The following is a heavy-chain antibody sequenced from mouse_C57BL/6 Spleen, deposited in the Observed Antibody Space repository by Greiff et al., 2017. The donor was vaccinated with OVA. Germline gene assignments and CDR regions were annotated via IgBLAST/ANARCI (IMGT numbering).Heavy chain of an antibody. Sequence: VKLQQSGPELVKPGASVKISCKASGYAFSSSWMNWVKQRPGKGLEWIGRIYPGDGDTNYNGKFKGKATLTADKSSSTAYMQLSSLTSEDSAVYFCARGNYALYYFDYWGQGTTLTVSS. D-gene: IGHD2-1*01. J-gene: IGHJ2*01. V-gene: IGHV1-82*01. CDR3: ARGNYALYYFDY. CDR2: IYPGDGDT. CDR1: GYAFSSSW.